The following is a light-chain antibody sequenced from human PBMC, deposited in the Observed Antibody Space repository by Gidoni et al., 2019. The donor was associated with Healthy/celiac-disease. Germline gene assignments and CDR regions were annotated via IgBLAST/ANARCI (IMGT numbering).Light chain of an antibody. V-gene: IGLV1-44*01. CDR2: SNK. CDR1: SSNIGSNT. Sequence: QSVPTQPPSASGTPGQRVTISCSGSSSNIGSNTVNWYQQLPGTAPNLLIYSNKQRPSGVPDRFSGSKSGTSASLAISGLQSEDEADYYCAAWDDSLNGPVFGGGTKLTVL. CDR3: AAWDDSLNGPV. J-gene: IGLJ3*02.